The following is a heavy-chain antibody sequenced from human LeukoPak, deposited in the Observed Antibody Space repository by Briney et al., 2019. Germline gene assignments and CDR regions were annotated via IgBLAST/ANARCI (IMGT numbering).Heavy chain of an antibody. CDR2: IYYSGTT. Sequence: SETLSLTSTVSGGSISSYYWSWIRQPPGKGLEWIGYIYYSGTTNYNPSLKSRVTISVDTSKNQFSLKLSSVTAADTAVYYCARNYDSSGYTTFGYWGQGTLVTVSS. CDR3: ARNYDSSGYTTFGY. J-gene: IGHJ4*02. CDR1: GGSISSYY. D-gene: IGHD3-22*01. V-gene: IGHV4-59*01.